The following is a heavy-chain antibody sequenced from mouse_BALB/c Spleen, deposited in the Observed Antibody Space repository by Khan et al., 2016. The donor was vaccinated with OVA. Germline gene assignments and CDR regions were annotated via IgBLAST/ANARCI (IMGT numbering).Heavy chain of an antibody. J-gene: IGHJ3*01. V-gene: IGHV5-6*01. Sequence: EVQLVESGGDFVRPGGSLKLSCAASGFTFSTYGMSWARQTPDKRLEWVATINTGGAYTYYPDTVKGRFTISRDNAKNTLYLQLSSLKSEDTAIYYCARLAYYYNSEGFAYWGRGTLVTVSA. CDR1: GFTFSTYG. D-gene: IGHD1-1*01. CDR3: ARLAYYYNSEGFAY. CDR2: INTGGAYT.